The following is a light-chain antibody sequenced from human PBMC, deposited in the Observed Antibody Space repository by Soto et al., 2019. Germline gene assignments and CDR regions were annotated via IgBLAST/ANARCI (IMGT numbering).Light chain of an antibody. Sequence: QSALTQPASVSGSPGQSITISCTGTSSDVGAYNYVSWYQQHPGKAPKLIIYEVSNRPSGISNRFSGSKSGSTASLTISGLQAEDEADYYCSSYTRSSTLVFGGGTKLTVL. J-gene: IGLJ2*01. CDR1: SSDVGAYNY. V-gene: IGLV2-14*01. CDR2: EVS. CDR3: SSYTRSSTLV.